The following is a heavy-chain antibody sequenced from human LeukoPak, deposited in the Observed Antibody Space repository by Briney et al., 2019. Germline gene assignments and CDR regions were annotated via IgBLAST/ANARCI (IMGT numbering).Heavy chain of an antibody. CDR3: ARGGGAYCGDDCRRTFDY. CDR2: FYSGGNT. Sequence: GGSLRLSCVVSGFTVSTNYMSWVRQAPGKGLEWVSVFYSGGNTYYADSVKGRFTISRDTSKNTLYLQMDSLRAEDTAVYFCARGGGAYCGDDCRRTFDYWGQGTLATVSS. D-gene: IGHD2-21*02. J-gene: IGHJ4*02. V-gene: IGHV3-53*01. CDR1: GFTVSTNY.